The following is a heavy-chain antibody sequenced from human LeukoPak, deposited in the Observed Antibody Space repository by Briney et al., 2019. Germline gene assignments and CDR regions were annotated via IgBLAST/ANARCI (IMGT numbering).Heavy chain of an antibody. D-gene: IGHD6-19*01. V-gene: IGHV3-30*03. J-gene: IGHJ4*02. CDR2: ISYDGSNK. CDR1: GFTFSSYG. CDR3: ARNWGIAVAGPDFLDY. Sequence: GGSLRLSCAASGFTFSSYGMHWVRQPPGKGLEWVAVISYDGSNKYYADSVKGRFTISRDNSKNTLYLQMNSLRAEDTAVYYCARNWGIAVAGPDFLDYWGQGTLVTVSS.